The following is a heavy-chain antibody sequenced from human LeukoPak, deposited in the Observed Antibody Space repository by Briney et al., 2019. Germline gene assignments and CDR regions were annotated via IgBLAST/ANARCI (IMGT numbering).Heavy chain of an antibody. CDR2: ISAYNGNT. Sequence: ASVKVSCKASGYTFTSYGISWVRQAPGQGLEWMGWISAYNGNTNYAQKLQGRVTMTTDTSTSTAYMELRSLRSDDTAVYYCARDSSYGSGSCYFDYWGQGTLVTVSS. D-gene: IGHD3-10*01. CDR1: GYTFTSYG. CDR3: ARDSSYGSGSCYFDY. J-gene: IGHJ4*02. V-gene: IGHV1-18*01.